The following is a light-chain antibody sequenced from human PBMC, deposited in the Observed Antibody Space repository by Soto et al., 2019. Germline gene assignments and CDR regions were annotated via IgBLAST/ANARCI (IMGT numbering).Light chain of an antibody. Sequence: ESVLTQSPATLSLSPGERATLSCRASQSVSSNLAWYQQKPGQPPRLLIYGASSRASGIPDRFSGSGSGTDFTLTISRLEPEDFALYCCKQSGSSPGTFGQGT. CDR3: KQSGSSPGT. J-gene: IGKJ1*01. CDR1: QSVSSN. CDR2: GAS. V-gene: IGKV3-20*01.